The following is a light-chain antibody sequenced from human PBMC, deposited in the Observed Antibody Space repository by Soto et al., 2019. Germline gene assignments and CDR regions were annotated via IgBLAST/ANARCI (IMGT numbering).Light chain of an antibody. V-gene: IGKV3-20*01. J-gene: IGKJ1*01. CDR2: GAS. CDR1: QRVSARY. Sequence: IVLPQSPVTLSLSPGDRATLSCRASQRVSARYLAWYHQKPGQAPRLLIFGASDRATGIPDRFSGSGSGTDFTLTIDRLEPEDFAMYYCQQYSDSPPTFGQGTKVDIK. CDR3: QQYSDSPPT.